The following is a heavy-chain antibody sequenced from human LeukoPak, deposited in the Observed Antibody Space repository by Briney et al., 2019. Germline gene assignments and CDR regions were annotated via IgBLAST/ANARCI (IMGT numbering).Heavy chain of an antibody. CDR1: GGSISSYY. D-gene: IGHD4-17*01. V-gene: IGHV4-59*01. CDR3: ARDYNSVTHWFFDL. CDR2: LYNSGST. J-gene: IGHJ2*01. Sequence: PSETLSLTCTVSGGSISSYYWNWIRQPPGKGLEWIGTLYNSGSTTYNPSLKSRITISVDTSKNQFSLKLASVTAADTAVYYCARDYNSVTHWFFDLWGRGTLVTVSP.